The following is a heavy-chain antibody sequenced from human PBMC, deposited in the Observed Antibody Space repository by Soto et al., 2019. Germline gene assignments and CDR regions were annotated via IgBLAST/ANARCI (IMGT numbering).Heavy chain of an antibody. Sequence: QVQLQESGPGLVKPSETLSLTCTVSGGSISSYYWSWIRQPPGKGLEWIGYIYYSGSTNYNPSLKSRVTISVDTSKNQFSLKLSSVTAADTAVYYCARLLWGANWFDPWGQGTLVTVSS. V-gene: IGHV4-59*08. D-gene: IGHD3-16*01. J-gene: IGHJ5*02. CDR2: IYYSGST. CDR1: GGSISSYY. CDR3: ARLLWGANWFDP.